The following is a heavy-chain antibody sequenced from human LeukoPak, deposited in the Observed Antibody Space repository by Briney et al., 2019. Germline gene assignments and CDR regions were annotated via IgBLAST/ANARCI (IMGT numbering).Heavy chain of an antibody. CDR1: GFTFTSSV. Sequence: SVKVSCKATGFTFTSSVVQWVRQARGQRLEWIGWIVVGSGNTNYAQKFQERVTITRDVSTSTAYMELSGLRAADTAVYYCAADSLYYFNYWGQGTLVTVSS. CDR3: AADSLYYFNY. CDR2: IVVGSGNT. V-gene: IGHV1-58*01. J-gene: IGHJ4*02.